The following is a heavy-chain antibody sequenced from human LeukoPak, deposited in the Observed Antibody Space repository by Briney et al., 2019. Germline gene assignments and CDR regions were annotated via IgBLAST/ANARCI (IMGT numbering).Heavy chain of an antibody. Sequence: PGGSLRLSCAASEFTFSSYAMSWVRQAPGKGLEWASAIGGSGGTTYYTDSVKGRFTISRDNSKNTLYLQMNSLRAEDTAVYYCAKEFSSSWYYYFDYWGQGTLVTVSS. CDR3: AKEFSSSWYYYFDY. D-gene: IGHD6-13*01. J-gene: IGHJ4*02. CDR1: EFTFSSYA. V-gene: IGHV3-23*01. CDR2: IGGSGGTT.